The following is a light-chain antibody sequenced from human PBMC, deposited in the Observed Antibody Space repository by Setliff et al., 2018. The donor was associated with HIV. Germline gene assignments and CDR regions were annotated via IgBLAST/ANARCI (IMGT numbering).Light chain of an antibody. V-gene: IGLV2-14*01. Sequence: VLAQPASVSGSPGQSITISCTGTSSDVGGYNYVPWYQQHPGNAPKLMIFEVSNRPSGVSNRFSGSKSGNTASLTISGLQAEDEADYYCSSYTSSSLYVFGTGTRSPS. CDR2: EVS. J-gene: IGLJ1*01. CDR1: SSDVGGYNY. CDR3: SSYTSSSLYV.